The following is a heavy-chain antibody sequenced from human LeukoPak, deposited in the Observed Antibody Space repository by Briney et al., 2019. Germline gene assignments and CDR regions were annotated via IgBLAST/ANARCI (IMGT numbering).Heavy chain of an antibody. J-gene: IGHJ4*02. CDR2: IGSGT. CDR1: GFTFSSYA. D-gene: IGHD3-22*01. Sequence: SGASLRLSCGASGFTFSSYAMSWVRQAPGKGLEWVSAIGSGTYYADSVKGRFTISRDNSKNTLYLQMNSLRAEDTAVYYCAKESGGSSGSDPYWGQGTLVTVSS. CDR3: AKESGGSSGSDPY. V-gene: IGHV3-23*01.